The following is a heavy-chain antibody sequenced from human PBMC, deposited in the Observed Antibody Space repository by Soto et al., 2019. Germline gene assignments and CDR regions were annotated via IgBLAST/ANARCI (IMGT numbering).Heavy chain of an antibody. D-gene: IGHD5-18*01. V-gene: IGHV4-31*03. Sequence: LSETLSLTCTVSGGSISSGGYYWSWIRQHPGKGLEWIGYIYYSGSAYYNPSLKSRVTISVDTSKNQFSLKLSSVTAADTAVYYCARDWGYSYGHDYYYYGMDVWGQGTTVTVSS. CDR1: GGSISSGGYY. J-gene: IGHJ6*02. CDR2: IYYSGSA. CDR3: ARDWGYSYGHDYYYYGMDV.